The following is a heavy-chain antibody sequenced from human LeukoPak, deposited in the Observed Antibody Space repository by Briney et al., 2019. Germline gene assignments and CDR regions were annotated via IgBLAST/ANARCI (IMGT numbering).Heavy chain of an antibody. V-gene: IGHV4-4*02. CDR3: ARLSGPSGY. J-gene: IGHJ4*02. CDR2: INHSGST. Sequence: PSGTLSLTCAVSGGSISSSNWWSWVRQPPGKGLEWIGEINHSGSTNYNPSLKSRVTISVDTSKNQFSLKLSSVTAADTAVYYCARLSGPSGYWGQGTLVTVSS. CDR1: GGSISSSNW. D-gene: IGHD3-16*02.